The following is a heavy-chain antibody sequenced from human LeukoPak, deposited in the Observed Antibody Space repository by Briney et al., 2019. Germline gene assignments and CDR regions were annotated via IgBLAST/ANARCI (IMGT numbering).Heavy chain of an antibody. D-gene: IGHD2-2*01. CDR2: ISYDGSNK. CDR1: GFTFSSYA. J-gene: IGHJ4*02. Sequence: GRSLRLSCAASGFTFSSYAMHWVRQAPGKGLEWVAVISYDGSNKYYADSMKGRFTISRDNSKNTLYLQMNSLRAEDTAVYYCAKGTARFGIVVVPAAVYWGQGTLVTVSS. V-gene: IGHV3-30-3*01. CDR3: AKGTARFGIVVVPAAVY.